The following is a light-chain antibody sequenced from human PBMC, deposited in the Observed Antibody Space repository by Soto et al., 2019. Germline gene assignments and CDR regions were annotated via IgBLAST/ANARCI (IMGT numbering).Light chain of an antibody. CDR2: GVS. V-gene: IGKV3-15*01. CDR1: EKINSN. CDR3: QQYDKWRT. Sequence: TLLTQSPVTLSVSPGEGATLSCRASEKINSNLAWYQQKPGQAPRLLIYGVSTRAAGVPARFSGSGSGTEFTLTISSLQSEDFAVYCCQQYDKWRTFGQGTKVDIK. J-gene: IGKJ1*01.